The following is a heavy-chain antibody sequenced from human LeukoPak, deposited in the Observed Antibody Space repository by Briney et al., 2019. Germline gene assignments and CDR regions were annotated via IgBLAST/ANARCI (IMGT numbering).Heavy chain of an antibody. J-gene: IGHJ4*02. CDR3: ARDSGSSAAGIFDY. CDR1: GGSFSDYY. V-gene: IGHV4-34*01. D-gene: IGHD6-13*01. CDR2: INHSGST. Sequence: PSETLSLTCAVFGGSFSDYYWSWIRQPPGKGLEWIGEINHSGSTNYNPSLKSRVTISVDTSKNQFSLKLSSVTAADTAVYYCARDSGSSAAGIFDYWGQGTLVTVSS.